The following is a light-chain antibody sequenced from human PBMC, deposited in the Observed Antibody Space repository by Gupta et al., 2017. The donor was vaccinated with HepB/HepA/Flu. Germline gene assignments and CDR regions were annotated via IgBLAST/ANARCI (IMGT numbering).Light chain of an antibody. J-gene: IGKJ1*01. V-gene: IGKV1-39*01. CDR3: QQSDSTPRT. CDR1: QSISSY. Sequence: DIQMTQSPSSLSASVGDRVTITCRASQSISSYLNWYQQKPGKAPTLLIYAASRLQSGVPSRFSGSGSGTDFTLTISRLQPEDFATYYCQQSDSTPRTFGQGTKVEIK. CDR2: AAS.